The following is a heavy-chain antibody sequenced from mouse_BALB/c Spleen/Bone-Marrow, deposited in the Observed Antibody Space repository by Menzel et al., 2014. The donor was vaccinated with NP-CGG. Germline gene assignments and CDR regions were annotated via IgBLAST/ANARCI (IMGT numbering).Heavy chain of an antibody. V-gene: IGHV1S137*01. CDR1: GYTFTDYA. CDR2: ISSYYGDA. D-gene: IGHD2-12*01. J-gene: IGHJ4*01. Sequence: QVTLKESGAELVRPGVSVKISCKVSGYTFTDYAIHWVKQSHAKSLEWIGLISSYYGDASYNQKFKGKATMTVDKSSSTAYMDLARLTSEDSAIYYCARSGKLGNAMDYWGQGTSVTVSS. CDR3: ARSGKLGNAMDY.